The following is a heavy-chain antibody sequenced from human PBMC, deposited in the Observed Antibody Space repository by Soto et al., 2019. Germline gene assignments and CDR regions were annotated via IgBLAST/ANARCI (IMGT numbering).Heavy chain of an antibody. CDR3: ARAGMTTASYYYCGMDV. Sequence: GASVKVSCKASGYTFTGYYMHWVRQAPGQGLEWMGWINPNSGGTNYAQKFQGRVTMTRDTSISTAYMELSRLRSDDTAVYYCARAGMTTASYYYCGMDVWGQGTTVTVSS. D-gene: IGHD4-4*01. J-gene: IGHJ6*02. CDR2: INPNSGGT. V-gene: IGHV1-2*02. CDR1: GYTFTGYY.